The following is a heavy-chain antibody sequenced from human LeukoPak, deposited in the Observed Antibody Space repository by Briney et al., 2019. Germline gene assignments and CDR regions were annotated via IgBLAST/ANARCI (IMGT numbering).Heavy chain of an antibody. V-gene: IGHV4-34*01. Sequence: PSETPSLTCAVYGGSFSGYYWSWIRQPPGKGLEWIGEINHSGSTNYNPSLKSRVTISVDTSKNQFSLKLSSVTAADTAVYYCARGQAPMAYCGGDCYSSGPIDYWGQGTLVTVSS. D-gene: IGHD2-21*02. CDR1: GGSFSGYY. CDR2: INHSGST. CDR3: ARGQAPMAYCGGDCYSSGPIDY. J-gene: IGHJ4*02.